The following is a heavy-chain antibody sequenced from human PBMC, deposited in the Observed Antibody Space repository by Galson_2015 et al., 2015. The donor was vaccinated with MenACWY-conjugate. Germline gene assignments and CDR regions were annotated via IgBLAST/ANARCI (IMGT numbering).Heavy chain of an antibody. Sequence: SLRLSCAASGFTFSNAWMNWVRQAPGKGLEWVGRIKSKTDGGTTDYAAPVKGRFTISRDDSKNTLYLQMNSLKTEDTAVYYCTAGVGFGEPYYYYYYYMDVWGKGTTVTVSS. D-gene: IGHD3-10*01. CDR3: TAGVGFGEPYYYYYYYMDV. J-gene: IGHJ6*03. CDR2: IKSKTDGGTT. V-gene: IGHV3-15*07. CDR1: GFTFSNAW.